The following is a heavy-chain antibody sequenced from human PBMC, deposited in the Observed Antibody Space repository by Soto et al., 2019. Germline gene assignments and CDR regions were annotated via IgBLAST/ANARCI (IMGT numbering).Heavy chain of an antibody. CDR2: ISYDGSNK. V-gene: IGHV3-30-3*01. CDR1: GFTFSSYA. CDR3: ARAIVVVANFDY. J-gene: IGHJ4*02. Sequence: QVQLVESGGSVVQPGRSLRLSCAASGFTFSSYAMHWVRQAPGKGLEWVAVISYDGSNKYYADSVKGRFTISRDNSKNTLYLQMNSLRAEDTAVYYCARAIVVVANFDYWVQGTLVTVSS. D-gene: IGHD3-22*01.